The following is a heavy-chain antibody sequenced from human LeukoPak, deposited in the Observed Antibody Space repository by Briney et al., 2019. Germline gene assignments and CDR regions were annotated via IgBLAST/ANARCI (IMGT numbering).Heavy chain of an antibody. V-gene: IGHV3-23*01. J-gene: IGHJ4*02. Sequence: GGSLRLSCAASGFTFSSYGMSWVRQAPGKGLEWVSLISASGGTTYYADSVKGRFAISRDNSENTLYLQMNSLRAEDTAVFYCAKVREKQWLYYFDFWGQGTLVTVSS. CDR2: ISASGGTT. CDR1: GFTFSSYG. D-gene: IGHD6-19*01. CDR3: AKVREKQWLYYFDF.